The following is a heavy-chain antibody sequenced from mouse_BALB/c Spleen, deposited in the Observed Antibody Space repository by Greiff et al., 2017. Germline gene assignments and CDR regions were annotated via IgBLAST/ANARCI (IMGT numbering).Heavy chain of an antibody. CDR2: ISYDGSN. Sequence: VQLKESGPGLVKPSQSLSLTCSVTGYSITSGYYWNWIRQFPGNKLEWMGYISYDGSNNYNPSLKNRISITRDTSKNQFFLKLNSVTTEDTATYYCARDIRSPFAYWGQGTLVTVSA. CDR1: GYSITSGYY. V-gene: IGHV3-6*02. J-gene: IGHJ3*01. D-gene: IGHD1-3*01. CDR3: ARDIRSPFAY.